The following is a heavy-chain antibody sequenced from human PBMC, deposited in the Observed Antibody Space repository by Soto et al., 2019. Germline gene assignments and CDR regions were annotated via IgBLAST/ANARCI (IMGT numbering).Heavy chain of an antibody. CDR3: ARHRLHSSSDHYYYYMDV. J-gene: IGHJ6*03. D-gene: IGHD6-6*01. CDR1: GYSFTSYW. Sequence: EVQLVQSGAEVKKPGESLKISCKGSGYSFTSYWIGWVRQMPGKGLEWMGIIYPGDSDTRYSPSFQGQVTISADKSISTAYLQWSSLKASDTAMYYCARHRLHSSSDHYYYYMDVWGKGTTVTVSS. CDR2: IYPGDSDT. V-gene: IGHV5-51*01.